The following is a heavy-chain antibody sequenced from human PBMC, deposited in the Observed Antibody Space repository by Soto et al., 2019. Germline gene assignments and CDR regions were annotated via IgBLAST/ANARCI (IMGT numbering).Heavy chain of an antibody. CDR3: ARGDDYGGPDTVGPAAGGLDA. D-gene: IGHD4-17*01. Sequence: PSETLSLTCSVSTVSFRGYFWSWIRQSPGKGLEWIGYVYDVTTTSYNPSLKRRVTISMDLSKKEFSLMLKSVTTADTAVYFCARGDDYGGPDTVGPAAGGLDAWGQGTPVTVSS. CDR1: TVSFRGYF. V-gene: IGHV4-59*01. J-gene: IGHJ6*01. CDR2: VYDVTTT.